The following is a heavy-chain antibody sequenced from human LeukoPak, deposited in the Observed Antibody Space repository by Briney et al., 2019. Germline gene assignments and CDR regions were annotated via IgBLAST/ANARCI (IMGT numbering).Heavy chain of an antibody. Sequence: GGPLRLSCAASEFTFSDFHMNWIRQAPGKGLEWVAHISRSGGTIYYTDSVKGRFTISRDNAKNSLYLQMNSLRDEDTAVYYCARGRRSSSCFDPWGQGTLVTVSS. CDR3: ARGRRSSSCFDP. CDR1: EFTFSDFH. J-gene: IGHJ5*02. V-gene: IGHV3-11*01. CDR2: ISRSGGTI. D-gene: IGHD6-13*01.